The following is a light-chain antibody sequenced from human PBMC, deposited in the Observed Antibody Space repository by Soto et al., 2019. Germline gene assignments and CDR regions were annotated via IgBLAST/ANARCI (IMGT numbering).Light chain of an antibody. CDR1: SSDVGGYNY. CDR2: EVS. J-gene: IGLJ3*02. V-gene: IGLV2-14*01. Sequence: QSALTQPASVSGSPGQSITISCTGTSSDVGGYNYVSWYQQHPGKAPKLMIYEVSNRPSGVSNRFSGSKSGNTASLTISGLEAEDEAYYYCCSYTRSSTRVFGGGTKLTVL. CDR3: CSYTRSSTRV.